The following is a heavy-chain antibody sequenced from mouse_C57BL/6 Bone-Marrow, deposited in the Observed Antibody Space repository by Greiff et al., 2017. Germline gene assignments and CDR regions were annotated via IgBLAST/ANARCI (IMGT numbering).Heavy chain of an antibody. CDR1: GYTFTSYW. CDR2: IHPNSGST. CDR3: ATSGRPYYYGPHFDY. Sequence: QVQLQQSGAELVKPGASVKLSCKASGYTFTSYWMHWVKQRPGQGLEWIGMIHPNSGSTNYNEKFKSKATLTVDKSSSTAYMQLSSLTSEDSAVYYCATSGRPYYYGPHFDYWGQGTTLTVSS. V-gene: IGHV1-64*01. D-gene: IGHD1-1*01. J-gene: IGHJ2*01.